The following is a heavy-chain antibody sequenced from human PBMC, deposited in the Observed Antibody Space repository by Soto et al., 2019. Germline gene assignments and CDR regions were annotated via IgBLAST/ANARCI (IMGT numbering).Heavy chain of an antibody. V-gene: IGHV1-69*08. CDR3: ARDWSSTSCPRPGY. J-gene: IGHJ4*02. CDR1: GGTFSSYS. D-gene: IGHD2-2*01. Sequence: QVQLVQSGAEVKKPGSSVKVSCTASGGTFSSYSISWVRQAPGQGLEWMGRIIPILGIANYAQKFQGRVTITSDKYTSTAYMELSSLISEDTAVYYCARDWSSTSCPRPGYWGQGTLVTVSS. CDR2: IIPILGIA.